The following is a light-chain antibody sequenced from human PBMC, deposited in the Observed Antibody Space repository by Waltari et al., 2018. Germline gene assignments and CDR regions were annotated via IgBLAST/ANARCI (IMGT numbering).Light chain of an antibody. V-gene: IGKV4-1*01. CDR1: QTILSPTNRNS. CDR2: WAS. Sequence: DIVMAQSPYSLAVSLGDRATISCKSSQTILSPTNRNSLAWYQQKPGQPPTLLIYWASTRQSGVPDRFSGRGSGTDFNLTIDGLQAEDVAIYYCHQYYTSPNTFGGGTQVEIK. J-gene: IGKJ4*01. CDR3: HQYYTSPNT.